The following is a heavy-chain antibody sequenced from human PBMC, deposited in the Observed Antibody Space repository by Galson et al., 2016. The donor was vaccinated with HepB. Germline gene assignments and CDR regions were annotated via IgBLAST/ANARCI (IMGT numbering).Heavy chain of an antibody. CDR1: GGSISNYS. Sequence: SETLSLTCNVSGGSISNYSWSWIRQSPGKGLAWIGYVSYAGTTNYRPSLKSRVNISMDTSKKQLSLKVKSVTAADTGVYYCARGREPYPDSWGQGTLVVVSS. CDR2: VSYAGTT. V-gene: IGHV4-59*08. D-gene: IGHD2-21*01. CDR3: ARGREPYPDS. J-gene: IGHJ5*01.